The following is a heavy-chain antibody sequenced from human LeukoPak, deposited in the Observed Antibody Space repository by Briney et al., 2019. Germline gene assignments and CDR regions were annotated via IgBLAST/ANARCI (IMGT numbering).Heavy chain of an antibody. V-gene: IGHV3-23*01. CDR3: AKGSYYDSSGSFYFDY. Sequence: GGSLRLSCVPSGFIFSNYAMSWVRQAPGKGLEWVSSISGSGGSTHYVDSVKGRFTISRDKTKNTLYLQMNSLRAEDTAAYYCAKGSYYDSSGSFYFDYWGQGTLVTVSS. D-gene: IGHD3-22*01. CDR2: ISGSGGST. J-gene: IGHJ4*02. CDR1: GFIFSNYA.